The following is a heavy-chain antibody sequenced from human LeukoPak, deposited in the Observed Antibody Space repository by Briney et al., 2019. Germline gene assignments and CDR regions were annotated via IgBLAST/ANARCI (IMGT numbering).Heavy chain of an antibody. J-gene: IGHJ4*02. CDR2: IKEDGSEK. CDR1: GFMFSNYW. V-gene: IGHV3-7*01. D-gene: IGHD4-11*01. CDR3: ARFEDYHHPFDY. Sequence: GGSLRLSCAGSGFMFSNYWMTWVRQAPGKGLEWVANIKEDGSEKYYVDSVKGRFTISRDNAKNSLYLQMNSLRAEDTAVYYCARFEDYHHPFDYWGQGTLVTVSS.